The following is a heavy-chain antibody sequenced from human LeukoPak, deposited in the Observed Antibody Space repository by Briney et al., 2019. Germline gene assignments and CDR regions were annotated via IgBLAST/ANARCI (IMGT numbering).Heavy chain of an antibody. V-gene: IGHV4-34*01. J-gene: IGHJ3*02. CDR1: GGSFSGYY. Sequence: PSETLSLTCAVYGGSFSGYYWSWIRQPPGKGLEWIGEINHSGSTNYNPSLKSRVTISVDTSKNQFSLKLSSVTAADTAVYYCASPYADWKQVDDAFDIWGQGTMVTVSS. CDR2: INHSGST. D-gene: IGHD1-1*01. CDR3: ASPYADWKQVDDAFDI.